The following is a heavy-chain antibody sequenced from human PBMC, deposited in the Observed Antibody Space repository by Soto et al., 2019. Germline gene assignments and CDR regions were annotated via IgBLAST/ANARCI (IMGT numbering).Heavy chain of an antibody. CDR3: ARGDDFWSGYYISDY. CDR1: GYTFTSYA. Sequence: ASVKVSCKASGYTFTSYAMHWVRQAPGQRLEWMGWINAGNGNTKYSQKFQGRVTITRDTSASTAYMELSSLRSEDTAVYYCARGDDFWSGYYISDYWGQGTLVTVSS. CDR2: INAGNGNT. V-gene: IGHV1-3*01. D-gene: IGHD3-3*01. J-gene: IGHJ4*02.